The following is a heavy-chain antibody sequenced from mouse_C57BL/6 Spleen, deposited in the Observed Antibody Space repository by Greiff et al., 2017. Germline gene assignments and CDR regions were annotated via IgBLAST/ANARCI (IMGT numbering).Heavy chain of an antibody. CDR1: GYAFTNYL. J-gene: IGHJ2*01. V-gene: IGHV1-54*01. D-gene: IGHD2-2*01. Sequence: QFQLQQSGAELVRPGTSVKVSCKASGYAFTNYLIEWVKQRPGQGLEWIGVINPGSGGTNYNEKFKGKATLTADKSSSTAYMQLSSLTSEDSAVYFCARSGYDGFDYWGQGTTLTVSS. CDR2: INPGSGGT. CDR3: ARSGYDGFDY.